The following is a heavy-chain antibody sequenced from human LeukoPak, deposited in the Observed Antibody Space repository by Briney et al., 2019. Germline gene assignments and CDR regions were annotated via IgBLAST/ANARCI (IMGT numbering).Heavy chain of an antibody. V-gene: IGHV5-51*01. Sequence: GESLKISCKGSGYSFTSYWIGWVRQMPGKGLEWMGIIYPGDSDTRYSPSFQGQVTISADKSISTAYLQWSSLKASDTAMYYCARGVPLVVPANPHDAFDIWGQGTMVTVSS. CDR2: IYPGDSDT. D-gene: IGHD2-2*01. J-gene: IGHJ3*02. CDR3: ARGVPLVVPANPHDAFDI. CDR1: GYSFTSYW.